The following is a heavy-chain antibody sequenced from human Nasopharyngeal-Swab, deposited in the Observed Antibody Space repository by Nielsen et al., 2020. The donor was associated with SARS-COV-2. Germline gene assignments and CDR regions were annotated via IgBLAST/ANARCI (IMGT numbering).Heavy chain of an antibody. CDR2: IYYSGST. Sequence: GSLRLSCTVSGGSISSSSYYWGWIRQPPGKGLEWIGSIYYSGSTYYNPSLKSRVTISVDTSKNQFSLKLSSVTAADTAVYYCARVHYDSSGYYYYYYYYYMDVWGKGTTVTVSS. V-gene: IGHV4-39*07. D-gene: IGHD3-22*01. CDR1: GGSISSSSYY. CDR3: ARVHYDSSGYYYYYYYYYMDV. J-gene: IGHJ6*03.